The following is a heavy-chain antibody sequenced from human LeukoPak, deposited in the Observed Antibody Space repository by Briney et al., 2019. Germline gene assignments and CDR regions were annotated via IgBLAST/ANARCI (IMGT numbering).Heavy chain of an antibody. CDR3: ARDLDYYDFWSGYYTLRYFDY. CDR2: IKQDGREK. D-gene: IGHD3-3*01. V-gene: IGHV3-7*01. Sequence: GGSLRLSCAASGFTFSTYWMSWVRQAPGKGLEWVANIKQDGREKYYVDSVKGRFTISRDNAKNSLYLQMNSLRAEDTAVYYCARDLDYYDFWSGYYTLRYFDYWGQGTLVTVSS. CDR1: GFTFSTYW. J-gene: IGHJ4*02.